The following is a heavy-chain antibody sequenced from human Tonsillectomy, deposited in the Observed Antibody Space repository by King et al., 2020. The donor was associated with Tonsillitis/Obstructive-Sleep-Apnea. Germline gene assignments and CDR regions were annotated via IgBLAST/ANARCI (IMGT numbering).Heavy chain of an antibody. J-gene: IGHJ6*02. V-gene: IGHV1-2*02. Sequence: VQLVESGAEVKKPGASVKVSCKASGYTFTGYYMHWVRQAPGQGLEWMGWINPNSGGTNYAQKFQGRVTMTRDTSISTAYMELSRLRSDDTAVYYCARDPWYSILIQDYYYYGMDVWGQGTTVTVSS. CDR3: ARDPWYSILIQDYYYYGMDV. D-gene: IGHD2-8*01. CDR1: GYTFTGYY. CDR2: INPNSGGT.